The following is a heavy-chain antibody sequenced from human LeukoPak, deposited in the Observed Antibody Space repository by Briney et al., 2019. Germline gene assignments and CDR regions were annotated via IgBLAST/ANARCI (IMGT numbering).Heavy chain of an antibody. J-gene: IGHJ4*02. CDR2: IYHTGST. CDR1: GYSISSGYY. D-gene: IGHD3-22*01. Sequence: SETLSLTCTVSGYSISSGYYWGWIRQPPGMGLEWIGSIYHTGSTYYNPSLKSRVTISVDTSKNQFSLKLSSVTAADTAVYYCARVPSTNYYDSSGYWGYFDYGGQETLVTVSS. V-gene: IGHV4-38-2*02. CDR3: ARVPSTNYYDSSGYWGYFDY.